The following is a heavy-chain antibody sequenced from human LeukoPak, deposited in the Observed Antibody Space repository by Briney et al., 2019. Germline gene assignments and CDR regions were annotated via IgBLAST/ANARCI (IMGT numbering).Heavy chain of an antibody. Sequence: PSETLSLTCTVSGGSISSGDYYWSWIRQPPGKGLEWIGYIYYSGSTYYNPSLKSRVTISVDTSKNQFSLKLSSVTAADTAVYYCAREVVVVAAAFDYWGQGTLVTVSS. J-gene: IGHJ4*02. D-gene: IGHD2-15*01. CDR1: GGSISSGDYY. CDR2: IYYSGST. CDR3: AREVVVVAAAFDY. V-gene: IGHV4-30-4*08.